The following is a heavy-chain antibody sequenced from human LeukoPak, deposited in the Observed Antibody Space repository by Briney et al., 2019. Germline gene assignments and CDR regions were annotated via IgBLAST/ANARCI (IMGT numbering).Heavy chain of an antibody. J-gene: IGHJ6*03. V-gene: IGHV1-46*01. D-gene: IGHD2-2*01. CDR3: ARDVLTRTPYQLHYYYYMDV. CDR1: GYTVTSYY. CDR2: INPSGGST. Sequence: GASVKVSCKASGYTVTSYYMHWVRQAPGQGLEWMGIINPSGGSTSYAQKFQGRVTMTRDTSTSTVYMELSSLRSEDTAAYYCARDVLTRTPYQLHYYYYMDVWGKGTTVTVSS.